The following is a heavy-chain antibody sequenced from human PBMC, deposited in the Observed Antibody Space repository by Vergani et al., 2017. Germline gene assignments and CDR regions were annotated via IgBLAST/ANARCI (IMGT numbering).Heavy chain of an antibody. CDR1: GFTFNQYG. CDR2: TWYDGNNK. Sequence: QVQLVESGGGVVQPGRSLRLSCAASGFTFNQYGMHWVRQAPGKGLEWVAVTWYDGNNKQYADSVKCRFTISRDNSKITMYLQMNSLRDEDTCVYYCARYLRLRYNRFDPWGQGTLVTVSS. CDR3: ARYLRLRYNRFDP. V-gene: IGHV3-33*01. D-gene: IGHD3-16*01. J-gene: IGHJ5*02.